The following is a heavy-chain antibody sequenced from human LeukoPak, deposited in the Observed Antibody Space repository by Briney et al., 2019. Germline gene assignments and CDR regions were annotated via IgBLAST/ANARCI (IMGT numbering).Heavy chain of an antibody. CDR1: GGSISSYY. V-gene: IGHV4-4*07. CDR3: ARDQVVYYGSGSYYPYYGMDV. D-gene: IGHD3-10*01. Sequence: SETLSLTCIVSGGSISSYYWSWIRPPAGRGLEWIGRIYTSRSTNYNPSLKSRVTMSLDTSKKRFSLKLSSVTAADTAVYYCARDQVVYYGSGSYYPYYGMDVWGQGTTVTVSS. CDR2: IYTSRST. J-gene: IGHJ6*02.